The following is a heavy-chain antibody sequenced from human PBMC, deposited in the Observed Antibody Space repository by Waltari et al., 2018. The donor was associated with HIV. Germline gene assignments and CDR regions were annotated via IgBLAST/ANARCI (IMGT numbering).Heavy chain of an antibody. CDR1: GITFSRKH. J-gene: IGHJ4*02. V-gene: IGHV3-66*01. D-gene: IGHD3-10*01. Sequence: EGHLVEFGGGLVQPGGSLRLSCVASGITFSRKHMSWVRQAPGRGLEWVSVVYSDGNTYYADSVEGRFTISRDNSRNTLYLQMNSLRAEDTAVYYCARAAYYGSGSYVYHFDYWGQGTLVTVSS. CDR3: ARAAYYGSGSYVYHFDY. CDR2: VYSDGNT.